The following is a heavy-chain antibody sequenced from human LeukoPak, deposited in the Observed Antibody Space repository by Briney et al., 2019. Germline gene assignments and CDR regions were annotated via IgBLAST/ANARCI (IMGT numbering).Heavy chain of an antibody. V-gene: IGHV3-23*01. CDR2: INDGGGTT. CDR3: AKDRSGSGSYYPDY. CDR1: GFTFSSYV. D-gene: IGHD3-10*01. J-gene: IGHJ4*02. Sequence: GGSLRLSCAASGFTFSSYVMSWVRQAPGKGLEWVSGINDGGGTTYYADSVKGRFTISRDNSKNTLYLQMNSLRAEDTAVYYCAKDRSGSGSYYPDYWGQGTLVTVSS.